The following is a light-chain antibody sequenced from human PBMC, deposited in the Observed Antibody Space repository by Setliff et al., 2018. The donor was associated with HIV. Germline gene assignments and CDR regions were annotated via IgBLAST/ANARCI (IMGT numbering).Light chain of an antibody. J-gene: IGLJ2*01. V-gene: IGLV2-14*03. CDR1: SSDVGGYNY. CDR2: DVS. CDR3: NSYTSSSTLV. Sequence: QSALTQPASVSGSPGQSITISCTGTSSDVGGYNYVSWYQQHPGKAPKLVIYDVSNRPSGVSNRFSGSKSGDTASLTISGLQAEDEADYYCNSYTSSSTLVFGGGTKVTVL.